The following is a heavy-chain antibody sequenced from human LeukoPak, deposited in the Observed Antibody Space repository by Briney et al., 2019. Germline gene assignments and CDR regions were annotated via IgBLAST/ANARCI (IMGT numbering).Heavy chain of an antibody. CDR1: GFTFSSYE. Sequence: RPGGSLRLSCAASGFTFSSYEMNWVRQAPGKGLEWVSYISSSGSTIYYADSVKGRFTISRDNSKNTAYLQMNSLRAEDTAVYYCAKDPRRGRTPVGPDYWGQGTLVTVSS. V-gene: IGHV3-48*03. J-gene: IGHJ4*02. CDR2: ISSSGSTI. CDR3: AKDPRRGRTPVGPDY. D-gene: IGHD1-26*01.